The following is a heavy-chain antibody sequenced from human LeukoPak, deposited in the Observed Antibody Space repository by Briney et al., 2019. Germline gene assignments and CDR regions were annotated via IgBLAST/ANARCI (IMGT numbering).Heavy chain of an antibody. D-gene: IGHD6-13*01. CDR1: GGTFSSYA. CDR3: ASKSTGYSSSWRLDGFDY. V-gene: IGHV1-69*05. J-gene: IGHJ4*02. Sequence: SVKVSCKASGGTFSSYAISWVRQAPGQGLEWMGGIIPIFGTANYAQKFQGRVTITTDESTSTAYMELSSLRSEDTAVYYCASKSTGYSSSWRLDGFDYWGQETLVTVSS. CDR2: IIPIFGTA.